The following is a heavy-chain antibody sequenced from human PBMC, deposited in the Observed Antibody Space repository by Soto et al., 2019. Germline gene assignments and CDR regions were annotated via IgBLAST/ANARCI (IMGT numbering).Heavy chain of an antibody. CDR1: GYTFNSYA. V-gene: IGHV1-3*01. J-gene: IGHJ4*02. CDR3: ASSFTLPDAIGY. D-gene: IGHD2-2*02. CDR2: INAGNGNT. Sequence: ASVKVSCKASGYTFNSYAMHWVRQAPGQRLEWMGWINAGNGNTKYSQKFQGRVTITRDTSASTAYMELSSLRSEDTAVYYCASSFTLPDAIGYWGQGTLVTVSS.